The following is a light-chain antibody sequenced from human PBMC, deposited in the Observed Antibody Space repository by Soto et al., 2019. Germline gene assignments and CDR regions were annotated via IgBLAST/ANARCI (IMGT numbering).Light chain of an antibody. CDR2: DVS. Sequence: QSVLTQPASVSGSPGQSITISCTGTSSDVGSYNLVSWYQQHPGKAPKLIIYDVSHRPSGVSYRFSGSKSGNTASLTISGLQAEDEADYYCSSYTTIPTLYVFGTGTKLTVL. V-gene: IGLV2-14*02. J-gene: IGLJ1*01. CDR1: SSDVGSYNL. CDR3: SSYTTIPTLYV.